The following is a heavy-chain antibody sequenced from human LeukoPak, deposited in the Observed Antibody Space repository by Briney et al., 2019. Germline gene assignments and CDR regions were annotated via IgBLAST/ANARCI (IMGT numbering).Heavy chain of an antibody. Sequence: ASVKVSCKASGGTFSSYAISWVRQAPGQGLEWMGGIIPIFGTANYAQKFQGRVTITADESTSTAYMELSSLRSEDTAVYYCARVPIQWGSSGYYPYWGQGTPVTVSS. CDR1: GGTFSSYA. D-gene: IGHD3-22*01. V-gene: IGHV1-69*13. CDR2: IIPIFGTA. CDR3: ARVPIQWGSSGYYPY. J-gene: IGHJ4*02.